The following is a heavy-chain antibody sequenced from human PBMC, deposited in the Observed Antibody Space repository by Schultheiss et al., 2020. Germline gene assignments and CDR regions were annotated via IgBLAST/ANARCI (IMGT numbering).Heavy chain of an antibody. D-gene: IGHD3-10*01. J-gene: IGHJ5*02. CDR3: ARGGRFGELLFWRQYNWFDP. V-gene: IGHV1-8*02. CDR2: MHPNSGAT. CDR1: GFTFTSSA. Sequence: ASVKVSCKASGFTFTSSAVQWVRQATGQGLEWMGWMHPNSGATGYAQKFQGRVTMTRDTSINTAYMELTSLRYEDTAVYYCARGGRFGELLFWRQYNWFDPWGQGTLVTVSS.